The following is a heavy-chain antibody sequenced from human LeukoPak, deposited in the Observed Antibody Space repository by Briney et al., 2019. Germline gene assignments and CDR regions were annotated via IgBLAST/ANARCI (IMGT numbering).Heavy chain of an antibody. Sequence: SETLSLTCTVSGGSISSYYWSWIRQPPGKGLEWIGYIYYSGSTNYNPSLKSRVAISVDTSKNQFSLKLSSVTAADTAVYYCARLFGAYSSSWYDYWGQGTLVTVSS. D-gene: IGHD6-13*01. CDR2: IYYSGST. CDR3: ARLFGAYSSSWYDY. CDR1: GGSISSYY. V-gene: IGHV4-59*12. J-gene: IGHJ4*02.